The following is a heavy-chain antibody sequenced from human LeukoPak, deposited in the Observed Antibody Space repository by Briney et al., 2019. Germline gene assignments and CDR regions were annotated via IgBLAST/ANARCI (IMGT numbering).Heavy chain of an antibody. CDR2: ISGSGGST. V-gene: IGHV3-23*01. J-gene: IGHJ4*02. Sequence: GGSLRLSCAASGFTFNNYAMSWGRQAPGKGLEWVSGISGSGGSTYYADSGKGRFTISRENSKNTLYLQMNSLRAEDAAVYYFAKPSRIQLWLFDYWGQGTLVTVSS. D-gene: IGHD5-18*01. CDR1: GFTFNNYA. CDR3: AKPSRIQLWLFDY.